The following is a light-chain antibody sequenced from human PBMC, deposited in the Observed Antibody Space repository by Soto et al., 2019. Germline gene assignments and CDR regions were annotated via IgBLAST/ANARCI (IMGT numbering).Light chain of an antibody. CDR2: KAT. V-gene: IGKV1-5*03. CDR3: HQYHNYPRT. Sequence: DIQMTQSPSTLSASVGDRVTITCRATQRINCWLAWYQQKPGKPPKPMIYKATSLESGFASRFRGSGSGPEFTLTNSYLQPDDFASYYCHQYHNYPRTFGQGAMVEMK. J-gene: IGKJ1*01. CDR1: QRINCW.